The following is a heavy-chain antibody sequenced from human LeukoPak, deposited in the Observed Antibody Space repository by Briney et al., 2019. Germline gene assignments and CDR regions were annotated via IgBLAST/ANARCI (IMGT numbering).Heavy chain of an antibody. V-gene: IGHV3-30-3*01. CDR2: ISYDGSNK. CDR1: EFTFSSYA. CDR3: ASARAAAGNKDAFDI. D-gene: IGHD6-13*01. J-gene: IGHJ3*02. Sequence: GRSLRLSCAASEFTFSSYAMHWVRQAPGKGLEWVAVISYDGSNKYYADSVKGRFTISRDNSKNTLYLQMNSLRAEDTAVYYCASARAAAGNKDAFDIWGQGTMVTVSS.